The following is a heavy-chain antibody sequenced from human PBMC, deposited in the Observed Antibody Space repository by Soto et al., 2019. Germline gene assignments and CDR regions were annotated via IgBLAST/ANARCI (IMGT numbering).Heavy chain of an antibody. V-gene: IGHV3-13*01. CDR1: GFTFSSYD. J-gene: IGHJ6*02. D-gene: IGHD6-13*01. CDR3: ARDLLYSSSGSYSSGRGRIGYGMDV. CDR2: IGTAGDT. Sequence: GGSLRLSCAASGFTFSSYDMHWVRQATGKGLEWVSAIGTAGDTYYPGSVKGRFTISRENAKNSLYLQMNSLRAGDTAVYYCARDLLYSSSGSYSSGRGRIGYGMDVWGQGTTVTVSS.